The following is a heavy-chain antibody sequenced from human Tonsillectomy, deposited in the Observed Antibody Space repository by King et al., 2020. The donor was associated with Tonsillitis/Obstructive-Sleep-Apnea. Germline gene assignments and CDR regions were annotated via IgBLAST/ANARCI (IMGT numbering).Heavy chain of an antibody. D-gene: IGHD3-10*01. CDR1: GFSLSTSGVG. J-gene: IGHJ4*02. CDR2: IYWNDDK. Sequence: TLKESGPTLVKPPQTLTLTCTFSGFSLSTSGVGVGWIRQPPGQALEWLALIYWNDDKRYSPSLKSRITITKDTSENQGVLTMTSMDPVDTATYYGAGRFKGETCVDYWGEGRLVSGSS. CDR3: AGRFKGETCVDY. V-gene: IGHV2-5*01.